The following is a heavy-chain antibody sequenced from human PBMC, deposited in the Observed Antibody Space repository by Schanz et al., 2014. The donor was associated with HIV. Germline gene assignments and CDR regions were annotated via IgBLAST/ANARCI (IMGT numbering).Heavy chain of an antibody. J-gene: IGHJ4*02. CDR1: GYTFTRYY. CDR2: INPSGGAT. Sequence: QVQLVQSGAEVKKPGASVKVSCKASGYTFTRYYMHWVRRAPGQGLEWMEIINPSGGATSYAQKFQGRVTMTTDTSRYTAYMELRSLRSDDTAVYHCARGDRDDFWSGAAIWGQGTLVTVSS. CDR3: ARGDRDDFWSGAAI. D-gene: IGHD3-3*01. V-gene: IGHV1-46*01.